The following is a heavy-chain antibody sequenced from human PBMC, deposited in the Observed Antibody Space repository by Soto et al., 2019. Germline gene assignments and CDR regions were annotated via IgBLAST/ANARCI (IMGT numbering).Heavy chain of an antibody. J-gene: IGHJ6*02. V-gene: IGHV1-69*13. CDR3: VYGYSYGYYYYGMDV. Sequence: ASVKVSCKASGGTFSSYAISWVRQAPGQGLEWMGGIIPIFGTANYAQKFQGRVTITADESTSTAYMELSSLRSEDTAVYYCVYGYSYGYYYYGMDVWGQGTTVTVSS. D-gene: IGHD5-18*01. CDR1: GGTFSSYA. CDR2: IIPIFGTA.